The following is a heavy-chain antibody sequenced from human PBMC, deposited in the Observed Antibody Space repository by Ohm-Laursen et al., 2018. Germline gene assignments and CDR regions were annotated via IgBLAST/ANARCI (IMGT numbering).Heavy chain of an antibody. Sequence: SDTLSLTCSVSGGSISSSSYCWGWIRQPPEKGLEWIGNIYYSGSTYYNPSLRSRLTVSVDTSKNQFSLKLSSVTATDTAVYYCARAFWNGYNDAFDVWGQGTMVTVSS. CDR1: GGSISSSSYC. V-gene: IGHV4-39*01. CDR3: ARAFWNGYNDAFDV. J-gene: IGHJ3*01. CDR2: IYYSGST. D-gene: IGHD3-3*01.